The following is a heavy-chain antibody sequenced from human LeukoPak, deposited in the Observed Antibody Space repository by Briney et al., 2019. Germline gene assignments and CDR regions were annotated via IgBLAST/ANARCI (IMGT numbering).Heavy chain of an antibody. D-gene: IGHD3-10*01. CDR2: INPSGGST. V-gene: IGHV1-46*01. J-gene: IGHJ4*02. Sequence: ASVKVSCKASGYTFTSYYMYWVRQAPGQGLEWMGIINPSGGSTSYAQKFQGRVTMTRDTSTSTVYMELSSLRSEDTAVYYCARDLLWFGELSAGDYWGQGTLVTVSS. CDR1: GYTFTSYY. CDR3: ARDLLWFGELSAGDY.